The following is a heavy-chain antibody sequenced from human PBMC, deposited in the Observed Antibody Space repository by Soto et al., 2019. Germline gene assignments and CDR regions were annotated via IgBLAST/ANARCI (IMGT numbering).Heavy chain of an antibody. CDR3: ARVGGNDYGGNNPLYYFDY. CDR2: IYHSGST. CDR1: GGSISSGGYS. D-gene: IGHD4-17*01. Sequence: SETLSLTCAVSGGSISSGGYSWSWIRQPPGKGLEWIGYIYHSGSTYYNPSLKSRVTISVDRSKNQFSLKLSSVTAADTAVYYCARVGGNDYGGNNPLYYFDYWGQGTLVTVSS. V-gene: IGHV4-30-2*01. J-gene: IGHJ4*02.